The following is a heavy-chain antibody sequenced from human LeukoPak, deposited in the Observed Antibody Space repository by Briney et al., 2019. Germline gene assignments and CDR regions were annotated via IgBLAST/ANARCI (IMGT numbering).Heavy chain of an antibody. J-gene: IGHJ3*02. CDR2: IIPFLVIA. V-gene: IGHV1-69*10. Sequence: SVSVSCKASGGTFSSYAISWVRQAPGQGLEWMGGIIPFLVIANYAQKFQGRVTITADKSTSTDYMELRSLRSEDTAVYYSARSLYDILTGYYIPVDAFDIWGQGTMVTVSS. D-gene: IGHD3-9*01. CDR1: GGTFSSYA. CDR3: ARSLYDILTGYYIPVDAFDI.